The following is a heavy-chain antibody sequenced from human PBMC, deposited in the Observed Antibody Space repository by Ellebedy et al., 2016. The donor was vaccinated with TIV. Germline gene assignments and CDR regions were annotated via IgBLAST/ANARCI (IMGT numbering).Heavy chain of an antibody. CDR3: ARVSLRGVIITVFDY. D-gene: IGHD3-10*01. CDR2: IYHSGST. V-gene: IGHV4-4*02. Sequence: SETLSLTXAVSGGSISSSNWWSWVRQPPGKGLEWIGEIYHSGSTNYNPSLKSRVTISVDKSKNQFSLKLSSVTAADTAVYYCARVSLRGVIITVFDYWGQGTPVTVSS. CDR1: GGSISSSNW. J-gene: IGHJ4*02.